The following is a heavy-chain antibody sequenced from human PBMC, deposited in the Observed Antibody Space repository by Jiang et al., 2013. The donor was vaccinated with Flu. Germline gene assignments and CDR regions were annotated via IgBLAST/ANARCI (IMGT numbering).Heavy chain of an antibody. V-gene: IGHV1-69*01. CDR3: ARAAYYYDSSGYLDYYYYGMDV. CDR2: IIPIFGTA. D-gene: IGHD3-22*01. Sequence: TFSSYAISWVRQAPGQGLEWMGGIIPIFGTANYAQKFQGRVTITADESTSTAYMELSSLRSEDTAVYYCARAAYYYDSSGYLDYYYYGMDVWGQGTTVTVSS. CDR1: TFSSYA. J-gene: IGHJ6*02.